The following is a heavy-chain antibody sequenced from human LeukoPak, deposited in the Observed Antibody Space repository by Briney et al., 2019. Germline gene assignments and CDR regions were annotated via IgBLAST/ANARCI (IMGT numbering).Heavy chain of an antibody. D-gene: IGHD6-19*01. J-gene: IGHJ6*02. CDR2: ISSSSSYI. CDR3: ARGERKSGYSSGWYGYYYYGMDV. Sequence: GGSLRLSCAASGFTFSSYSMNWVRQAPGKGLEWVSSISSSSSYIYYADSVKGRFTISRDNAKNSLYLQMNSLRAEDTAVYYCARGERKSGYSSGWYGYYYYGMDVWGQGTTVTVSS. CDR1: GFTFSSYS. V-gene: IGHV3-21*01.